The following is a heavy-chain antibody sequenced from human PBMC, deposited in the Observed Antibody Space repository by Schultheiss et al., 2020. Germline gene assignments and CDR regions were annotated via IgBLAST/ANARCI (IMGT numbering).Heavy chain of an antibody. D-gene: IGHD6-6*01. CDR1: GGTFSSYA. CDR3: ARCPGYSSSSWGSYYMDV. J-gene: IGHJ6*03. Sequence: KISCKASGGTFSSYAISWVRQAPGQGLEWMGGIIPIFGTANYAQKFQGRVTITADKSTSTAYMELSSLRSEDTAVYYCARCPGYSSSSWGSYYMDVWGKGTTVTVSS. CDR2: IIPIFGTA. V-gene: IGHV1-69*06.